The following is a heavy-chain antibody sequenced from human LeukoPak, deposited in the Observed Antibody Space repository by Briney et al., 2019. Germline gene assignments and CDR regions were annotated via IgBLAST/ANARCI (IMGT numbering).Heavy chain of an antibody. J-gene: IGHJ4*02. CDR3: ARGPDHGGSYYHD. V-gene: IGHV3-74*01. CDR1: GFTFSNHW. CDR2: SDGGGSST. D-gene: IGHD1-26*01. Sequence: GGSLRLSCAASGFTFSNHWMRWVRQVPGKGLVWVSRSDGGGSSTSYADSVKGRFTISRDNAKNTLFLQMNSLRVEDTAVYYCARGPDHGGSYYHDWGQGTPVTVSS.